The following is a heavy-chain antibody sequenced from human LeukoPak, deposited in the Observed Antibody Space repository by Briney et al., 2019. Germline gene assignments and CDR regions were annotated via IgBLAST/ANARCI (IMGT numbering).Heavy chain of an antibody. CDR3: AKPSYGSGSYSYYFDY. CDR2: IRYDGSSK. J-gene: IGHJ4*02. CDR1: GFTFSSYG. Sequence: GGSLRLSCAASGFTFSSYGMHWVRQAPGKGLEWVAFIRYDGSSKYYADSVKGRFTISRDNSKNTLYLQMNSLRAEDTAVYYCAKPSYGSGSYSYYFDYWGQGTLVTVSS. V-gene: IGHV3-30*02. D-gene: IGHD3-10*01.